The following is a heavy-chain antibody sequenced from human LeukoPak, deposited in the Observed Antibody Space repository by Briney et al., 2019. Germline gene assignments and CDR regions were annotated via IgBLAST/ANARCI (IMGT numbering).Heavy chain of an antibody. V-gene: IGHV1-18*01. CDR2: ISAYNGNT. CDR3: ATNKDSSGWYGGRYYYYGMDV. CDR1: GYTFTSYG. Sequence: ASVKVSCKASGYTFTSYGISWVRQAPGQGLEWMGWISAYNGNTSYAQKLQGRVTMTTDTSTSTAYMELRSLRSDDTAVYYCATNKDSSGWYGGRYYYYGMDVWGQGTTVTVSS. D-gene: IGHD6-19*01. J-gene: IGHJ6*02.